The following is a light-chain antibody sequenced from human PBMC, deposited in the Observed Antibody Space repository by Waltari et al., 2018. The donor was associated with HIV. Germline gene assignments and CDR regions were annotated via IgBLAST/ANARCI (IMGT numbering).Light chain of an antibody. CDR1: SSDVGAYNY. CDR3: SSYAGSKVL. Sequence: QSALTQPPSASGSPGQSVTISCTGTSSDVGAYNYVSWYQQYPGKAPKLMIYEVTTGPAGVPERFSGSKSGNTASLTVSGLQAEDEADYYCSSYAGSKVLFGGGTELTVL. CDR2: EVT. V-gene: IGLV2-8*01. J-gene: IGLJ2*01.